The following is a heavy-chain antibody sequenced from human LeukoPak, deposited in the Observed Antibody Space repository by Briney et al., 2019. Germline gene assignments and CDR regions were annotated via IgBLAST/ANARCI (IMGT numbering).Heavy chain of an antibody. CDR1: GFSFSSYA. D-gene: IGHD1-7*01. CDR2: ISGSGGST. CDR3: ATQTTRGPVGY. V-gene: IGHV3-23*01. J-gene: IGHJ4*02. Sequence: GGSLRLSCAASGFSFSSYAMSWVRQAPGKGLEWVSAISGSGGSTYYADSVKGRFTISRDNSKNTLYLQMNSLRAEDTAVYYCATQTTRGPVGYWGQGTLVTVSS.